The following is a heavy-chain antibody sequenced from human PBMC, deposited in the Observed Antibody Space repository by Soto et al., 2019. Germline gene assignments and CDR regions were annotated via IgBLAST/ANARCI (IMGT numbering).Heavy chain of an antibody. J-gene: IGHJ5*02. CDR3: AKPRTSLESPPFDP. Sequence: QVKLVESGGGVVQSGRSRRLSCEASGFAFSSYAMHWVRQSPGKGLEWVAVIKSDGTTQDYIDSVKGRFFVSRDNGKKTVYLQMNNLRPEDTGIYYCAKPRTSLESPPFDPWGHGTLVTVSS. CDR1: GFAFSSYA. CDR2: IKSDGTTQ. V-gene: IGHV3-33*06. D-gene: IGHD3-3*01.